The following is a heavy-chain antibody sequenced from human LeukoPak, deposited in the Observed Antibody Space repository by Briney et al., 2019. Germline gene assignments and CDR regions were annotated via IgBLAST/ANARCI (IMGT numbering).Heavy chain of an antibody. CDR2: IIPILGIA. J-gene: IGHJ4*02. CDR1: GGTFSSYT. CDR3: ASLVGFIEV. V-gene: IGHV1-69*02. Sequence: ASVKVSCKASGGTFSSYTISWVRQAPGQGLEWMGRIIPILGIANYAQKFQGRVTINEDKSTSTAYMELSSLRSEDTAVYYCASLVGFIEVWGQGTLVTVSS. D-gene: IGHD1-26*01.